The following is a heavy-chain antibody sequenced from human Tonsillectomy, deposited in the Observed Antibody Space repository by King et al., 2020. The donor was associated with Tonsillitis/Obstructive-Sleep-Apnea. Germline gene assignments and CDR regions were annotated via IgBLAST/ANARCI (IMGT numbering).Heavy chain of an antibody. CDR1: GFTFSSYG. CDR2: IWYDGSNK. D-gene: IGHD3-10*01. J-gene: IGHJ4*02. Sequence: VQLVESGGGVVQPGRSLRLSCAASGFTFSSYGMHWVRQAPGKGLEWVAVIWYDGSNKYSADSVKGRFTISRDNSKNTLYLQMNSLRAEDTAVYYCASEFGEFDYWGQGTLVTVSS. CDR3: ASEFGEFDY. V-gene: IGHV3-33*01.